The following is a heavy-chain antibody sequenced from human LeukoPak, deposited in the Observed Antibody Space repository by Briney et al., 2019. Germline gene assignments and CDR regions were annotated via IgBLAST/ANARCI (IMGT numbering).Heavy chain of an antibody. D-gene: IGHD6-19*01. CDR2: IYYSGST. J-gene: IGHJ5*02. CDR3: ASLSPADKVRWLVP. V-gene: IGHV4-59*12. CDR1: GGSISSYY. Sequence: SETLSLTCTVSGGSISSYYWSWIRQPPGKGLEWIGYIYYSGSTYYNPSLKSRVTMSVDTSKNQFSLKLSSVTAADTAVYYCASLSPADKVRWLVPWGQGTLVTVSS.